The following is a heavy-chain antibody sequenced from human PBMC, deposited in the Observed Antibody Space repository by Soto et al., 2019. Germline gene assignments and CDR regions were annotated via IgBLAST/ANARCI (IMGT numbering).Heavy chain of an antibody. CDR2: ISGSGGST. Sequence: EVQLLESGGGLVQPGGSLRLSCAASGFTFSSYAMNWVRQAPGKGLEWVSDISGSGGSTYYADSVKGRFTISRDNSKNTLFLQMNSLRAEDTAVYYCAKDNLEYSSSPYFYYAMDVWGQGTTVTVSS. D-gene: IGHD6-6*01. CDR1: GFTFSSYA. V-gene: IGHV3-23*01. CDR3: AKDNLEYSSSPYFYYAMDV. J-gene: IGHJ6*02.